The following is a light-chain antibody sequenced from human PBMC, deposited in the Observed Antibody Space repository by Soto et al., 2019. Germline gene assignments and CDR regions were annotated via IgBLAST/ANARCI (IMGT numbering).Light chain of an antibody. CDR3: QQSYTTPPWT. J-gene: IGKJ1*01. V-gene: IGKV1-39*01. CDR2: EAS. CDR1: QSISRW. Sequence: DIQMTQPPATLSASVGDRVTITCRASQSISRWLTWYQQRPGKAPKLXXYEASSLQSGVPSRFSGSGSGTDFTLTISSLQPEDFANYYCQQSYTTPPWTFGQGTKVDI.